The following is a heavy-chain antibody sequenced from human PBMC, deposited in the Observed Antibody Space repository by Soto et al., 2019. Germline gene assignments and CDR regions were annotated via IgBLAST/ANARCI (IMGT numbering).Heavy chain of an antibody. D-gene: IGHD3-22*01. CDR2: INPSGGST. CDR1: GYTFTSYY. J-gene: IGHJ6*02. CDR3: ARVSYDSSGYPTSYYYYGMDV. V-gene: IGHV1-46*01. Sequence: ASVKVSCKASGYTFTSYYMHRVRQAPGQGLEWMGIINPSGGSTSYAQKFQGRVTMTRDTSTSTVYMELSSLRSEDTAVYYCARVSYDSSGYPTSYYYYGMDVWGQGTTVTSP.